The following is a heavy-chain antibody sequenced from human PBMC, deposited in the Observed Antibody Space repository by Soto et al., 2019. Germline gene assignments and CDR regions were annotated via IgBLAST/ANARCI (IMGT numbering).Heavy chain of an antibody. V-gene: IGHV4-59*08. CDR2: IYYSGST. D-gene: IGHD6-13*01. J-gene: IGHJ4*02. Sequence: SETLSLTCTVSGGSISTYYWSWIRQPPGKGLEWIGYIYYSGSTNYNPSLKSRVTISVDTSKNQFSLKLSSVTAADTAVYYCARRCSSSFDYWGQGTLVTVSS. CDR3: ARRCSSSFDY. CDR1: GGSISTYY.